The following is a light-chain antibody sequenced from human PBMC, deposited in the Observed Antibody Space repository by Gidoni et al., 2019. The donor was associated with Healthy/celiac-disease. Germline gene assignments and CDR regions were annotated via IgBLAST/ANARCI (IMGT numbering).Light chain of an antibody. Sequence: EIVLTQSPATLSLSPGERATLSCRASKSVSSYLAWYQQKPGQAPRLLIYDASNRATGIQARFSGSGSGTDFTLTISSLEPEDFAVYYCQQQITFGPGTKVDIK. CDR2: DAS. CDR1: KSVSSY. V-gene: IGKV3-11*01. CDR3: QQQIT. J-gene: IGKJ3*01.